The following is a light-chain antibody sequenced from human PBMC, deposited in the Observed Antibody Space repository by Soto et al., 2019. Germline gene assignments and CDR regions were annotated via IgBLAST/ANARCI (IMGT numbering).Light chain of an antibody. V-gene: IGLV2-14*03. J-gene: IGLJ1*01. CDR2: DVN. CDR3: SSYTSSSTLV. Sequence: QSALTQPASVSGSPGQSIAISCTGTSSDVGGYNSVSWYQHHPGKAPKLMIYDVNYRPSGISDSFSGSKSGNTASLTISGLQAEDEADYYCSSYTSSSTLVFGTGTKVTVL. CDR1: SSDVGGYNS.